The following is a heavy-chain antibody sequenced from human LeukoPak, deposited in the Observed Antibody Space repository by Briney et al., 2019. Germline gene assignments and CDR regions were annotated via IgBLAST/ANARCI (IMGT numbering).Heavy chain of an antibody. CDR1: GYRFTSHW. J-gene: IGHJ4*02. D-gene: IGHD7-27*01. Sequence: GESLKISCKGSGYRFTSHWIACVRQMPGKGLEWMGIIYPGDSDTRYSPSFQGQVTISADASINTAYLRWSSLEASDTAMYFCAFGASNWDQFDYWGQGTLVTVSS. V-gene: IGHV5-51*01. CDR3: AFGASNWDQFDY. CDR2: IYPGDSDT.